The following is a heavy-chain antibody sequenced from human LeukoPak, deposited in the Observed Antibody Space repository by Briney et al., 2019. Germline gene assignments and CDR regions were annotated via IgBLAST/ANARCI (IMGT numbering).Heavy chain of an antibody. Sequence: PSETLSLTCTVSGGSISSSSYYWGWIRQPPGKGLEWIGSIYYSGSTYYNPSLKSRVTISVDTSKNQFSLKLSSVTAADTAVYYCARVPQLWTYTKNQDYWGQGTLVTVSS. CDR2: IYYSGST. CDR1: GGSISSSSYY. D-gene: IGHD5-18*01. CDR3: ARVPQLWTYTKNQDY. J-gene: IGHJ4*02. V-gene: IGHV4-39*07.